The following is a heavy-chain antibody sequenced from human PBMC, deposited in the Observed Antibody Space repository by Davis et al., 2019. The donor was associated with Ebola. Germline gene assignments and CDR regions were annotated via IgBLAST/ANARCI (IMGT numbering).Heavy chain of an antibody. CDR2: ISSDGSYI. CDR3: ATSESFFDYAAYFHN. V-gene: IGHV3-21*01. CDR1: GFPFSSYT. D-gene: IGHD3-16*01. J-gene: IGHJ4*02. Sequence: GESLTISCAASGFPFSSYTMNWVRQAPGKGLEWVSSISSDGSYIFYADSAKGRFSISRNNAKNSLDLQMNSLKAEDTAVYFCATSESFFDYAAYFHNWGQGTLLTVSS.